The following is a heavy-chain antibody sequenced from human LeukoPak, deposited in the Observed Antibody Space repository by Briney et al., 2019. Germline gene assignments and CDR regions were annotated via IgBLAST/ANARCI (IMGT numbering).Heavy chain of an antibody. CDR3: TKPRGAVSGTYLDS. J-gene: IGHJ4*02. V-gene: IGHV4-30-2*01. Sequence: PSETPSLTCTVSGGSISSGDYYWSWIRQPPGKGLEWIGYIYHSGSTYYKPSLKSRVTISVDRSKNQFSLKLSSVTAADTAVYYCTKPRGAVSGTYLDSWGQGTLVTVSS. CDR2: IYHSGST. CDR1: GGSISSGDYY. D-gene: IGHD6-13*01.